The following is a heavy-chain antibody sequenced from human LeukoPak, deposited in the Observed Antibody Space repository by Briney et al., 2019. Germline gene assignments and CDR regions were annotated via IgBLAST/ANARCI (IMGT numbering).Heavy chain of an antibody. CDR1: GFTFSSYG. CDR2: IWYDGSNK. J-gene: IGHJ4*02. CDR3: ARGPRLVDFLFDY. V-gene: IGHV3-33*01. Sequence: TGGSLRLSCAASGFTFSSYGMHWVRQAPGKGLEWVAVIWYDGSNKYYADSVKGRFTISRDNSKNTLYLQMNSLRAEDTAVYYCARGPRLVDFLFDYWGQGTLVTVSS. D-gene: IGHD6-19*01.